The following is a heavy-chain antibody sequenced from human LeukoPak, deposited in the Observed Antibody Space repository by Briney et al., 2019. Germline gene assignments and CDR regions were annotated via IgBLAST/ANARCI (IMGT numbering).Heavy chain of an antibody. CDR1: GGSFSGYY. Sequence: PSETLSLTCAVYGGSFSGYYWSWIRQPPGKGLEWIGEINHSGSTNYNPSLKSRVTISVDTSKNQFSLKLSSVTAADTAVYYCARGHYYDSSGYFTYYYYYGMDVWGQGTTVTVSS. J-gene: IGHJ6*01. V-gene: IGHV4-34*01. D-gene: IGHD3-22*01. CDR3: ARGHYYDSSGYFTYYYYYGMDV. CDR2: INHSGST.